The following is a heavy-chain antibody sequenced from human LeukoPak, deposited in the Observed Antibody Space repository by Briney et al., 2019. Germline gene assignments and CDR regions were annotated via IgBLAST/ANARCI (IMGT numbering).Heavy chain of an antibody. CDR1: GITFNNYA. CDR3: AKGVYSGSYFYFDY. J-gene: IGHJ4*02. D-gene: IGHD1-26*01. CDR2: VSGSGDST. V-gene: IGHV3-23*01. Sequence: GGSLRLSCAVSGITFNNYAMSWVRQAPGKGLEWVSGVSGSGDSTYYADSVKGRFTIPRDNSKNTLYLQMNSLRAEDTALYYCAKGVYSGSYFYFDYWAREPWSPSPQ.